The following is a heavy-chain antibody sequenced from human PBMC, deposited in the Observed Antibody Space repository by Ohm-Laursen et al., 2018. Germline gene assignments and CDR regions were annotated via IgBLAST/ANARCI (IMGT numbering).Heavy chain of an antibody. CDR2: IGRSASST. D-gene: IGHD3-3*01. Sequence: SLRLSCAASGFTISNYAMTWVRQAPGKGLEWVSAIGRSASSTNYADSVRGRFTISRDTSKNTLFLQMNSLRAEDTATYYCAKAHDGPNGQIWYFDLWGRGTLVTVSS. J-gene: IGHJ2*01. CDR1: GFTISNYA. V-gene: IGHV3-23*01. CDR3: AKAHDGPNGQIWYFDL.